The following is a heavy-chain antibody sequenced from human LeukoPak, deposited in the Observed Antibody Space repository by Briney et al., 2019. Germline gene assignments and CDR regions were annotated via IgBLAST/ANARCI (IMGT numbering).Heavy chain of an antibody. V-gene: IGHV3-30*18. J-gene: IGHJ4*02. CDR3: AKKGGISSSGWYYFDY. D-gene: IGHD6-19*01. Sequence: GGSLRLSCAASGFTFSSYGMHWVRQAPGKGLEWVAVISYDGSNKYYADSVKGRFTISRDNSKNTLYLQMNSLRAEDTAVYYCAKKGGISSSGWYYFDYWGQGTLVTVSS. CDR1: GFTFSSYG. CDR2: ISYDGSNK.